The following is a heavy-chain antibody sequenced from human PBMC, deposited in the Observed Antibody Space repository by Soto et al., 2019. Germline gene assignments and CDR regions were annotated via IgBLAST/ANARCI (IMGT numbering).Heavy chain of an antibody. CDR3: VAGQYFFDY. CDR1: GFSFSSYG. Sequence: QVQLVESGGGVVQPGRSLRLSCAASGFSFSSYGMQWVRQAPGKGLEWVAVISYDGSNKYYADSVKDRFTISRDNSKXXXXXXMXXXRXDXTAVYYCVAGQYFFDYCGQGTLVTVSS. D-gene: IGHD6-19*01. J-gene: IGHJ4*02. CDR2: ISYDGSNK. V-gene: IGHV3-30*03.